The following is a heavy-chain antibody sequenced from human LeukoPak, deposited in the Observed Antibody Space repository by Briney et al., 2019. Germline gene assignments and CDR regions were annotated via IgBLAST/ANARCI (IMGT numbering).Heavy chain of an antibody. D-gene: IGHD2-2*01. J-gene: IGHJ1*01. V-gene: IGHV3-30*18. Sequence: GGSLRLSCAASGFTFSSYGMHCVRQAPGKGVGWVLVISYDVSNKYYADSVKGRFTISRDNSKNTLYLQMNSLRAEDTAVYYCAKEPYCSSTSCIGEYFQRWGQGTLVTVSS. CDR1: GFTFSSYG. CDR3: AKEPYCSSTSCIGEYFQR. CDR2: ISYDVSNK.